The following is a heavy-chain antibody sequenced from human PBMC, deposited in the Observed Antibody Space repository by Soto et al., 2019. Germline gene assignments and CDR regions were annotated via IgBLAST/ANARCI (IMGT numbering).Heavy chain of an antibody. J-gene: IGHJ5*02. CDR2: ISAYNGNT. V-gene: IGHV1-18*01. Sequence: GASVKVSCKASGYTFTSYGISWVRQAPGQGLEWMGWISAYNGNTNYAQKLQGRVTMTTDTSTSTAYMELRSLRSDDTAVYYCARDYYGSGSTENWFDPWGQGTLVTVSS. CDR1: GYTFTSYG. CDR3: ARDYYGSGSTENWFDP. D-gene: IGHD3-10*01.